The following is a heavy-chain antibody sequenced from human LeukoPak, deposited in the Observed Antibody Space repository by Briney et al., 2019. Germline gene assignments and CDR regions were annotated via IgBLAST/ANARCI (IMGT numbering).Heavy chain of an antibody. V-gene: IGHV3-73*01. Sequence: PGGSLRLSCVASGFTFSGSAVHWVRQASGKGLEWVGSIRVKANNHARAYAASVEGRFTLSRDDSKDTAYLQMNSLQTEDTAVYYCTKADYDSSGYYTENDSWGQGTLVTVSS. CDR3: TKADYDSSGYYTENDS. CDR1: GFTFSGSA. D-gene: IGHD3-22*01. CDR2: IRVKANNHAR. J-gene: IGHJ4*02.